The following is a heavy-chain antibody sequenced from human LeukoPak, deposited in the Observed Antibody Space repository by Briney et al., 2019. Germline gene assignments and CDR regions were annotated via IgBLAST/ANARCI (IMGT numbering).Heavy chain of an antibody. CDR3: TSDTVETALGNDY. CDR2: IKSDGSST. CDR1: GFTFSSYS. J-gene: IGHJ4*02. D-gene: IGHD5-18*01. Sequence: GGSLRLSCAASGFTFSSYSMHWVRQAPGKGLVWVSLIKSDGSSTRYADSVKGRFTISRDNAKNTLYLQMNSLRAEDTAVYYCTSDTVETALGNDYWGQGTLVTVSS. V-gene: IGHV3-74*01.